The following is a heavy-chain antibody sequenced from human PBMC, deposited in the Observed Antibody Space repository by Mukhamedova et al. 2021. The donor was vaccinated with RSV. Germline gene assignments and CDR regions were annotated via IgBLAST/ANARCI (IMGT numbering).Heavy chain of an antibody. V-gene: IGHV3-7*04. CDR3: ARIKFLGYCSGGSCSYDAFDI. D-gene: IGHD2-15*01. Sequence: GWVANIKQDGSEKYYEDSVKGRFTISRDNAKNSLYLQMNSLRAEDTAVYYCARIKFLGYCSGGSCSYDAFDIWGQGTMVTVSS. J-gene: IGHJ3*02. CDR2: IKQDGSEK.